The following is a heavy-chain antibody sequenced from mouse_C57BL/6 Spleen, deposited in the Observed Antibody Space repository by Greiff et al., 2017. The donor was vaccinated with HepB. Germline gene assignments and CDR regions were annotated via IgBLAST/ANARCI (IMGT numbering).Heavy chain of an antibody. D-gene: IGHD1-1*01. CDR3: TRDYGSSYVYAMDY. CDR1: GYTFTDYE. CDR2: IDPETGGT. Sequence: VKLMESGAELVRPGASVTLSCKASGYTFTDYEMHWVKQTPVHGLEWIGAIDPETGGTAYNQKFKGKAILTADKSSSTAYMELRSLTSEDSAVYYCTRDYGSSYVYAMDYWGQGTSVTVSS. V-gene: IGHV1-15*01. J-gene: IGHJ4*01.